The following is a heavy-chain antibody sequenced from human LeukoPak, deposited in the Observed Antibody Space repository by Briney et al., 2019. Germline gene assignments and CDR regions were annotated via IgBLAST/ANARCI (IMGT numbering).Heavy chain of an antibody. CDR3: AKRYNTLTSYYSHCDY. CDR2: ISSSSSYI. V-gene: IGHV3-21*04. D-gene: IGHD3-9*01. CDR1: GFTFSSYS. Sequence: PGGSLRLSCAASGFTFSSYSMNWVRQAPGKGLEWVSSISSSSSYIYYADSVKGRFTISRDNAKNSLYLQMNSLRAEDTAVYYCAKRYNTLTSYYSHCDYWGQGTLVTVSS. J-gene: IGHJ4*02.